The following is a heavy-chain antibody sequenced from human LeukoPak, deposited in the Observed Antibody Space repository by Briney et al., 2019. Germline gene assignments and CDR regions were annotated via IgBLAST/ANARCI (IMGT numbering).Heavy chain of an antibody. CDR2: IYHSGST. D-gene: IGHD3-10*01. J-gene: IGHJ4*02. Sequence: PSETLSLTCAVYGGSFSGYYWSWIRQPPGKGLEWIGSIYHSGSTYYNPSLKSRVTISVDTSKNQFSLKLSSVTAADTAVYYCARDFTDYYGSGSHDYWGQGTLVTVSS. CDR3: ARDFTDYYGSGSHDY. V-gene: IGHV4-34*01. CDR1: GGSFSGYY.